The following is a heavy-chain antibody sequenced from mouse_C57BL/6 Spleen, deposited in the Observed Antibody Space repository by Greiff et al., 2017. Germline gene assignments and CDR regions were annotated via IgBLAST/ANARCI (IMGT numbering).Heavy chain of an antibody. CDR3: ARTTGYYYAMDY. CDR2: INPNNGGT. D-gene: IGHD3-1*01. Sequence: EVQLQQSGPELVKPGASVKISCKASGYTFTDYYMNWVKQSHGKSLEWIGDINPNNGGTSYNQKVKGKATLTVDKSSSTAYMELRSLTSEDSAVYYCARTTGYYYAMDYWGQGTSVTVSS. V-gene: IGHV1-26*01. J-gene: IGHJ4*01. CDR1: GYTFTDYY.